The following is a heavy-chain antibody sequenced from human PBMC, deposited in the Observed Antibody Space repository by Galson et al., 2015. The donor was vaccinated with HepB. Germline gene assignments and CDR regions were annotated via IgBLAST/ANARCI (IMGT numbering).Heavy chain of an antibody. Sequence: SLRLSCAASGFTFSGYGMHWVRQAPGKGLEWVAVISYDGSNKYYADSVTGRFTISRDNSKNTLYPQMNSLRAEDTAVYYCAKLTMVRGVIPFDYWGQGALVTVSS. CDR3: AKLTMVRGVIPFDY. CDR2: ISYDGSNK. V-gene: IGHV3-30*18. D-gene: IGHD3-10*01. J-gene: IGHJ4*02. CDR1: GFTFSGYG.